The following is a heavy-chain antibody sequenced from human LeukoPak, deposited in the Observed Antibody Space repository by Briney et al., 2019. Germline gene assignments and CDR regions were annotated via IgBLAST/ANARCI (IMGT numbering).Heavy chain of an antibody. V-gene: IGHV3-23*01. CDR3: ANGPVPAIDY. J-gene: IGHJ4*02. CDR2: ISGSGGST. Sequence: GGSLRLSCAASGFTFSSHPMSGVRQAPGKGVEWVSAISGSGGSTYYADSVKGRFTISRDNSKNTLYLQMNSLRAEDTAVYYCANGPVPAIDYWGQGTLVTVSS. CDR1: GFTFSSHP. D-gene: IGHD2-2*01.